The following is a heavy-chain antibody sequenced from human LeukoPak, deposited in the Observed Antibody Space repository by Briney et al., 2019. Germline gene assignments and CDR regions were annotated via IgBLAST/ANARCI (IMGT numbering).Heavy chain of an antibody. J-gene: IGHJ4*02. Sequence: GGSLRLSCAASGFTFSSYWMHWVRQAPGKGLVWVSRINSDGSSTSYADSVKGRFTISRDNAKNALYLQMNSLRAEDTAVYYCARVWHYYDSSGYYFDYWGQGTLVTVSS. CDR2: INSDGSST. CDR3: ARVWHYYDSSGYYFDY. V-gene: IGHV3-74*01. D-gene: IGHD3-22*01. CDR1: GFTFSSYW.